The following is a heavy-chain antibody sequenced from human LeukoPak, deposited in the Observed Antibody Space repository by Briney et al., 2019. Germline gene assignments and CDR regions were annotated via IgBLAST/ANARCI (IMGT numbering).Heavy chain of an antibody. CDR2: ISYDGSNK. J-gene: IGHJ6*02. V-gene: IGHV3-30*04. CDR3: ARDQDDDTEYYYYYYGMDV. D-gene: IGHD3-22*01. CDR1: GFTFSSYA. Sequence: GGSLRLSCAASGFTFSSYAMHWVRQAPGKGLEWVAVISYDGSNKYYADSVKGRFTISRDNSKNTLYLQMNSLRAEDTAVYYCARDQDDDTEYYYYYYGMDVWGQGTTVTVSS.